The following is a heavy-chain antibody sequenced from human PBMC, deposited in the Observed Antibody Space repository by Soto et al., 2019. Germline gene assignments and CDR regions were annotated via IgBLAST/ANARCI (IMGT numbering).Heavy chain of an antibody. CDR2: IKTSAGGGAT. CDR3: TTGSVEGI. Sequence: EVQLVESAGGLVKPGGSPRLSCVASGFSFNEAWMNWVRQAPGQGLEWVGRIKTSAGGGATNYAAPVQGRFTISRDDSKNTLYLHMNSLRTEDTAIYYCTTGSVEGIWGQGTTVIVSS. V-gene: IGHV3-15*07. J-gene: IGHJ6*02. D-gene: IGHD2-15*01. CDR1: GFSFNEAW.